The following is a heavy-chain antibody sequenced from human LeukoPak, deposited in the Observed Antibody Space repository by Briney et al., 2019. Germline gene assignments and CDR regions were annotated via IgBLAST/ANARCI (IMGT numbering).Heavy chain of an antibody. CDR3: ARWGLTTANPFDS. CDR1: GGSISSGDYY. D-gene: IGHD4-17*01. J-gene: IGHJ4*02. Sequence: PSETLSLTCTVSGGSISSGDYYWSWIRQPPGKGLEWIGYIYYSGSTYYNPSLKSRVTISVDTSKNQFSLKLSSVTAADTAVYYCARWGLTTANPFDSWGQGTLVTVSS. V-gene: IGHV4-30-4*01. CDR2: IYYSGST.